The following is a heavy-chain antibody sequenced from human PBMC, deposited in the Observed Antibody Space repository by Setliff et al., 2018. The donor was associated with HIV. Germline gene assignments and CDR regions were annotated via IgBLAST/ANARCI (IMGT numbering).Heavy chain of an antibody. Sequence: GGSLRLSCAASGFTLSSTYMAWVRQAPGKGLEWVSTIYSDGSTYHADSVKGRFTLSRDTSKNTLSLQMNTLRPEDTAVYYCARVRLYNSALDYWGQGTLVTVSS. V-gene: IGHV3-66*02. CDR2: IYSDGST. J-gene: IGHJ4*02. CDR1: GFTLSSTY. CDR3: ARVRLYNSALDY. D-gene: IGHD3-22*01.